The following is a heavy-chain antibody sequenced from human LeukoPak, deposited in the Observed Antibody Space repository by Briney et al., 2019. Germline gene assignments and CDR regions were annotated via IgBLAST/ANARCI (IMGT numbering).Heavy chain of an antibody. CDR2: ISANGGGT. CDR3: AKGSSPFDY. D-gene: IGHD6-13*01. CDR1: RFTFSNYA. J-gene: IGHJ4*02. Sequence: PGGSLRLSCAVSRFTFSNYAMSWVRQAPGKGLEWVSAISANGGGTYYADSVKGRFTISRDNSKNTLYLQMNSLRAEDTAVYYCAKGSSPFDYWGQGTLVTVSS. V-gene: IGHV3-23*01.